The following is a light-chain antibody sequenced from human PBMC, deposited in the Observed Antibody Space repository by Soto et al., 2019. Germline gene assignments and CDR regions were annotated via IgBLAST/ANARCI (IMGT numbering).Light chain of an antibody. CDR2: DAS. CDR3: QQSNNWPWT. Sequence: LTQSPATLSVSPGERATLSCRASQSVSGKLAWYQQKPGQAPRLLIYDASTRATGIPARFSGSGSGTEFTLTISSLQSEDFAVYYCQQSNNWPWTCGQGTKVDIK. J-gene: IGKJ1*01. CDR1: QSVSGK. V-gene: IGKV3-15*01.